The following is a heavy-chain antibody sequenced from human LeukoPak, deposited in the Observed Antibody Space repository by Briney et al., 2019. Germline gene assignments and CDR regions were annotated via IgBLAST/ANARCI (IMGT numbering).Heavy chain of an antibody. CDR2: IIPIFGTA. CDR3: ARVMGDGMYAFDI. V-gene: IGHV1-69*01. D-gene: IGHD2-21*02. CDR1: GGTFSSYA. J-gene: IGHJ3*02. Sequence: GASVKVSCKASGGTFSSYAISWVRQAPGQGLEWMGGIIPIFGTANYAQKFQGRVTITADEATSTAYMELSSLRSEDTAVYYCARVMGDGMYAFDIWGQGTMVTVSS.